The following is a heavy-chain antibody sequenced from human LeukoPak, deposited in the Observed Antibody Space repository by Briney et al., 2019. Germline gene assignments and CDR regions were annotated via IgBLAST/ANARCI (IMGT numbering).Heavy chain of an antibody. V-gene: IGHV1-69*13. D-gene: IGHD5-18*01. CDR1: VGTFSSYA. CDR2: IIPIFGTA. J-gene: IGHJ4*02. CDR3: ARDSAMGYGPFDY. Sequence: SVKVSCKASVGTFSSYAISWVRQAPGQGREWMGGIIPIFGTANYAQKFQGRVTITADESTSTAYMELSSLRSEDTAVYYCARDSAMGYGPFDYWGQGTLVTVSS.